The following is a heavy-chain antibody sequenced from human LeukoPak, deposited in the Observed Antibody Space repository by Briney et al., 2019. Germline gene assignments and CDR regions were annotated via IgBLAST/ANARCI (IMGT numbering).Heavy chain of an antibody. CDR3: ARDVGPETVSGGMDV. CDR1: GYTFTNYY. V-gene: IGHV1-46*01. CDR2: INPSGGGT. Sequence: GASVKVSCKASGYTFTNYYIHWVRQAPGQGLEWMAIINPSGGGTSYSQKFQDRVTMTRDTSTSTVYMELRSLRSEDTAVYYCARDVGPETVSGGMDVWGQGTTVTVSS. D-gene: IGHD6-19*01. J-gene: IGHJ6*02.